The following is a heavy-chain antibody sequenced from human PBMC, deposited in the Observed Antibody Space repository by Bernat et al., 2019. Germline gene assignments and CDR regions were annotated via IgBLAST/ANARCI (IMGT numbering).Heavy chain of an antibody. CDR1: GYTFIHYD. Sequence: QVQLVQSGPEVKKPGASVKVSCKASGYTFIHYDITWVRQAPGQGREWVGRISAHNGNTNYGQKVQGRVTMTTDTSTSTAYMELRSLRSNDTAVYYCARDHQWLAFNGMDVWGQGPTVSVSS. J-gene: IGHJ6*02. CDR3: ARDHQWLAFNGMDV. V-gene: IGHV1-18*01. D-gene: IGHD6-19*01. CDR2: ISAHNGNT.